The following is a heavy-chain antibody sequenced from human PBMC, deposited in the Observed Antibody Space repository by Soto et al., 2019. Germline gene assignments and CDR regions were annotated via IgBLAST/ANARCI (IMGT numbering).Heavy chain of an antibody. CDR3: AKDSPRITMIVVVITTDFGNYYGMDV. V-gene: IGHV3-23*01. Sequence: GGSLRLSCAASGFTFSSYAMSWVRQAPGKGLEWVSAISGSGGSTYYADSVKGRFTISRDNSKNTLYLQMNSLRAEDTAVYYCAKDSPRITMIVVVITTDFGNYYGMDVWGQGTTVTVSS. CDR1: GFTFSSYA. J-gene: IGHJ6*02. CDR2: ISGSGGST. D-gene: IGHD3-22*01.